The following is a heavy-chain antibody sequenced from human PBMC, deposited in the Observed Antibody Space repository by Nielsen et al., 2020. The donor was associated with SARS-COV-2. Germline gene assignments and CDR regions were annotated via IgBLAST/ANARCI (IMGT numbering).Heavy chain of an antibody. Sequence: SLKISCAASGFTFSSYGMHWVRQAPGKGLEWVSGISWNSGSIGYADSVKGRFTISRDNANNSLYLQLNSLSPEDTAVYYCARWWQQLTLPGTDAFDIWGQGTMVTVSS. CDR1: GFTFSSYG. CDR2: ISWNSGSI. CDR3: ARWWQQLTLPGTDAFDI. J-gene: IGHJ3*02. V-gene: IGHV3-9*01. D-gene: IGHD6-13*01.